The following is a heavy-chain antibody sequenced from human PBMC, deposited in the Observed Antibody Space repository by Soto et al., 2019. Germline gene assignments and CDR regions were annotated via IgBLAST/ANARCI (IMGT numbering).Heavy chain of an antibody. CDR2: IWYDGSNK. D-gene: IGHD1-7*01. CDR3: ARVSWNYILDY. CDR1: GFTSSSYG. Sequence: GGSLRLSCAASGFTSSSYGMHWVRQAPGKGLEWVAVIWYDGSNKYYADSVKGRFTISRDNSKNTLYLQMNSLRAEDTAVYYCARVSWNYILDYWGQGTLVTVSS. J-gene: IGHJ4*02. V-gene: IGHV3-33*01.